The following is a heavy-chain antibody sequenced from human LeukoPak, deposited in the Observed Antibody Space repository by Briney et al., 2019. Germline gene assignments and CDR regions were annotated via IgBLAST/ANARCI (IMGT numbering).Heavy chain of an antibody. J-gene: IGHJ4*02. Sequence: GGSLRLSCAASGFTFSSYGMHWVRQAPGKGLEWVAFIRYDGGNKYYADSVKGRFTISRDNSKNTLYLQMNSLRAEDTAVYYCAKDPNYDFWSGILWGQGTLVTVSS. D-gene: IGHD3-3*01. V-gene: IGHV3-30*02. CDR3: AKDPNYDFWSGIL. CDR1: GFTFSSYG. CDR2: IRYDGGNK.